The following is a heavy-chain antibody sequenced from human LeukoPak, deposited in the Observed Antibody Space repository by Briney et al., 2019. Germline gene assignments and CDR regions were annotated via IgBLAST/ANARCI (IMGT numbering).Heavy chain of an antibody. Sequence: TGGSLRLSCAASGFTFSSSDMHWVRQAPGKGLEWVTVISNDESNKYYADSVKGRFTISRDNSKNMLYLQMNSLRIEDTAVYYCAKVGSGNDYYWGQGTLVTVSS. D-gene: IGHD5-12*01. V-gene: IGHV3-30*18. J-gene: IGHJ4*02. CDR3: AKVGSGNDYY. CDR1: GFTFSSSD. CDR2: ISNDESNK.